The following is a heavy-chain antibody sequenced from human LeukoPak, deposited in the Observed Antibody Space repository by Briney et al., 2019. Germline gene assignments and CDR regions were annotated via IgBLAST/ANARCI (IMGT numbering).Heavy chain of an antibody. D-gene: IGHD3-22*01. CDR3: ASSGDSSGSNDY. J-gene: IGHJ4*02. CDR1: GYTFSGYY. Sequence: ASVKVSCKASGYTFSGYYMHWVRQAPGQGLEWMGWINPNSGGTNYAQKFQGRVTMTRDMSTSTVYMELSSLRSEDTAVYYCASSGDSSGSNDYWGQGTLVTVSS. CDR2: INPNSGGT. V-gene: IGHV1-2*02.